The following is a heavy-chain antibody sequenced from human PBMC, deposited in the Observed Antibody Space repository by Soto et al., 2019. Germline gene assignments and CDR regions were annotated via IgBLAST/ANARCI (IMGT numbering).Heavy chain of an antibody. Sequence: QVQLQQWGAGLLKPSETLSLTCAVYGGSFSGYYWSWIRQPPGKGLEWIGEINHSGSTNYNPSLKSRVTVSVDTYKNQFSLKLSSVTAADTAVYYCAGGLGYTYGHRRLDYWGQGTLVTVSS. J-gene: IGHJ4*02. D-gene: IGHD5-18*01. CDR2: INHSGST. CDR1: GGSFSGYY. CDR3: AGGLGYTYGHRRLDY. V-gene: IGHV4-34*01.